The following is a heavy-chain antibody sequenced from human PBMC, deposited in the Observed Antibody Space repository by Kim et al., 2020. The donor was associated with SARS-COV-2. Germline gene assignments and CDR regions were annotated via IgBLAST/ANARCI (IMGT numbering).Heavy chain of an antibody. CDR1: GFSFSDYY. CDR3: AGGYCSRTSCHPTLYYYYGMDV. D-gene: IGHD2-2*01. V-gene: IGHV3-11*03. J-gene: IGHJ6*02. CDR2: ISSSSSYT. Sequence: GGSLRLSCAASGFSFSDYYMSWIRQAPGKGLEYSSYISSSSSYTNYAESVKGRFTISRDNAKNSLYLQMNSLRAEDTTVYYCAGGYCSRTSCHPTLYYYYGMDVWGQWTTVTVSS.